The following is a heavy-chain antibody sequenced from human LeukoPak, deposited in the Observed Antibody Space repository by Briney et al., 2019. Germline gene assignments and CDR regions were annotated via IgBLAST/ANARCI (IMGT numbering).Heavy chain of an antibody. Sequence: SETLSLTCTVSGGSISSYYWSWVRQPAGKGLEWIGRIYTSGSTNYNPSLKSRVTMSVDTSKNQFSLKLSSVTAADTAVYYCARDPDFLTGYGMDVWGQGTTVTVSS. CDR2: IYTSGST. CDR1: GGSISSYY. CDR3: ARDPDFLTGYGMDV. J-gene: IGHJ6*02. D-gene: IGHD7-27*01. V-gene: IGHV4-4*07.